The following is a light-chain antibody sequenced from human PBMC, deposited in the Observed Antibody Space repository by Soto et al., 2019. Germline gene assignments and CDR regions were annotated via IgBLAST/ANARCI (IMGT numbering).Light chain of an antibody. CDR1: QSVSNN. J-gene: IGKJ2*01. V-gene: IGKV3-15*01. CDR3: QQNNNWPPYT. Sequence: EIVMTQSPATLSVSPGERVTLSCRASQSVSNNLAWYQQKPGQAPRLLIYGASTRATGIPARFSGSGSGTEFTLTISSLQSEDFAVYYCQQNNNWPPYTFGQGTKLEIK. CDR2: GAS.